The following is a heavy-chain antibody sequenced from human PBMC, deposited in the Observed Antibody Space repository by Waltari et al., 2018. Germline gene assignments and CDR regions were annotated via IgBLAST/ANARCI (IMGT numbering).Heavy chain of an antibody. Sequence: EVQLVESGGGLVQPGGSLRLSCAASGFTFSSYSMNWVRQAPGKGLDGVSYISSSSSTIYYAYSVKGRFTISRDNAKNSLYLQMNSLRAEDTAVYYCAREEFDRRLGDYWGQGTLVTVSS. CDR3: AREEFDRRLGDY. CDR1: GFTFSSYS. J-gene: IGHJ4*02. V-gene: IGHV3-48*04. CDR2: ISSSSSTI. D-gene: IGHD3-22*01.